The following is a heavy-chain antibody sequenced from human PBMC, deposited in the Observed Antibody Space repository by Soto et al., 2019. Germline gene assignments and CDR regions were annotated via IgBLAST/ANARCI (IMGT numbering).Heavy chain of an antibody. CDR3: ANFNGYFDL. V-gene: IGHV4-59*01. J-gene: IGHJ2*01. Sequence: QVQLQESGPGLVKPSETLSLTCTVSGGSISSYYWSWIRQPPGKGLEWIGYIYYTASTNYNPSLKSRVTISVDTSKNHFALQLRSVTAADTAGYYCANFNGYFDLWGRGTLVTVSS. CDR1: GGSISSYY. CDR2: IYYTAST.